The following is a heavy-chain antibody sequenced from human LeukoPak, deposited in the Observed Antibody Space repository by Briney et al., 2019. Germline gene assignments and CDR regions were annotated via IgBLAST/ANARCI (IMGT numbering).Heavy chain of an antibody. D-gene: IGHD2-8*02. V-gene: IGHV3-7*01. Sequence: GGSLRLSCVASGFIFSNHRMSWVRQAPGKGLEWVADIKQDGSEQYYEDSVRGRFTISRDNDKSSLYLQMNSLRVEDTAVYFCARDSTGWQADSFDSWGQGTMVTVSS. CDR3: ARDSTGWQADSFDS. J-gene: IGHJ3*02. CDR1: GFIFSNHR. CDR2: IKQDGSEQ.